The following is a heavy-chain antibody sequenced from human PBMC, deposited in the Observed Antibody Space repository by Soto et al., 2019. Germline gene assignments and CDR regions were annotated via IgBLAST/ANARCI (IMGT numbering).Heavy chain of an antibody. V-gene: IGHV3-53*01. D-gene: IGHD1-1*01. CDR3: ASWLEREHAYDI. Sequence: DVQLVASGGGLIQPGGSLRLSCAALGLTVRGKKYITWVRQAPGKGLEWVSALYDVDGTYYADSAKGRFTISRDNSNNIIYLQMNSLGPDDTAVYYCASWLEREHAYDIWGLETMVTVSS. J-gene: IGHJ3*02. CDR1: GLTVRGKKY. CDR2: LYDVDGT.